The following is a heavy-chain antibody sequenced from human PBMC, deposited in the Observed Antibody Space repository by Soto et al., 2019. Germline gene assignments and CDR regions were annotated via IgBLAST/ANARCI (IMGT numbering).Heavy chain of an antibody. D-gene: IGHD1-7*01. CDR2: INPNSGGT. V-gene: IGHV1-2*02. Sequence: GASVKVSCKASGYTFTVYYMHWVRQAPVQGLEWMGWINPNSGGTNYAQKFQGRVTMTRDTSISTAYMELSRLRSDDTAVYYCARVSTGTTHYRWFDPWGQGTLVTVSS. J-gene: IGHJ5*02. CDR3: ARVSTGTTHYRWFDP. CDR1: GYTFTVYY.